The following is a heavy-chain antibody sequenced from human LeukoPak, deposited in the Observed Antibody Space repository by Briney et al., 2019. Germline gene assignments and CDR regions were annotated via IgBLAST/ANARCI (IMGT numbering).Heavy chain of an antibody. J-gene: IGHJ5*02. CDR1: GFTFSSYW. Sequence: GGSLRLSCAASGFTFSSYWMSWVRQAPGKGVEWVANIKQDGSEKYYVDSVKGRFTISRDNAKNSLYLQMNSLRAEDTAVYYCATFIVVVPSSWFDPWGQGTLVTVSS. V-gene: IGHV3-7*01. CDR2: IKQDGSEK. D-gene: IGHD2-2*01. CDR3: ATFIVVVPSSWFDP.